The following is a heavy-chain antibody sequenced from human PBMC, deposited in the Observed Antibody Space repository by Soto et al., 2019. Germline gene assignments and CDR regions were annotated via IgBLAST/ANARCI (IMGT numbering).Heavy chain of an antibody. V-gene: IGHV3-33*01. Sequence: GGSLRLSCAASGFTFSSYGMHWVRQAPGKGLEWVAVIWYDGSNKYYADSVKGRFTISRDNSKNTLYLQMNSLRAEDTAVYYCARAGEGVIVVVPAAIHAFDIWGQGTMVTVSS. J-gene: IGHJ3*02. CDR3: ARAGEGVIVVVPAAIHAFDI. CDR1: GFTFSSYG. D-gene: IGHD2-2*01. CDR2: IWYDGSNK.